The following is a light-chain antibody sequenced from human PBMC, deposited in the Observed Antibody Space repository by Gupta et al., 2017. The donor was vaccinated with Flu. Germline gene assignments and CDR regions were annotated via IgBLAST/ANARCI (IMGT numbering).Light chain of an antibody. J-gene: IGLJ3*02. CDR2: SNN. V-gene: IGLV10-54*04. CDR3: AAWDSSLNDWV. Sequence: PKLLSFSNNRRPSGISERFSALRSGNTASLAITALQAEDEADYYCAAWDSSLNDWVFGGGTKLTVL.